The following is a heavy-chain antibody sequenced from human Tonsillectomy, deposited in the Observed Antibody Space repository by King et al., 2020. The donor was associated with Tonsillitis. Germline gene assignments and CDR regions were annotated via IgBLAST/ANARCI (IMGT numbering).Heavy chain of an antibody. CDR1: GFTFSNAW. J-gene: IGHJ4*02. V-gene: IGHV3-15*01. Sequence: VQLVESGGGLVKPGGSLRLSCAASGFTFSNAWISWVRQAPGKGLEWVGLIKGKADRVKTDYAAPVIGRFTISRSDTRSTLKLQINNLKSEDTAFYYCSTSPAYWARAPFDSWGQGTLGTVSP. CDR3: STSPAYWARAPFDS. D-gene: IGHD1-14*01. CDR2: IKGKADRVKT.